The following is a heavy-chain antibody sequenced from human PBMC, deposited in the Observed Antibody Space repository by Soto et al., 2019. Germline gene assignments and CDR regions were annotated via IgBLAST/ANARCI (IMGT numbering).Heavy chain of an antibody. D-gene: IGHD3-22*01. Sequence: QVQLVQSGAEVKKPGSSVKVSCKASGGTFSSYAISWVRQAPGQGLEWMGGIIPIFGTANYAQKFQGRVTITADESTSTAYMELSSLRSEDTAVYYCARESVNGYDSSGYYFRGGMDVWGQGTTVTVSS. CDR1: GGTFSSYA. V-gene: IGHV1-69*01. CDR3: ARESVNGYDSSGYYFRGGMDV. J-gene: IGHJ6*02. CDR2: IIPIFGTA.